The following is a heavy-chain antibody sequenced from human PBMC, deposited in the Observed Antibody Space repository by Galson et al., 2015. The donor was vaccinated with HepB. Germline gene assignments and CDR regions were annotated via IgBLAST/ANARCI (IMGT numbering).Heavy chain of an antibody. D-gene: IGHD1-7*01. CDR2: ISYDGSNK. V-gene: IGHV3-30*18. CDR1: GFTFSSYG. J-gene: IGHJ4*02. Sequence: RLSCAASGFTFSSYGMHWVRQAPGKGLEWVAVISYDGSNKYYADSVKGRFTISRDNSKNTLYLQMNSLRAEDTAVYYCAKDWASLELQDYWGQGTLVTVSS. CDR3: AKDWASLELQDY.